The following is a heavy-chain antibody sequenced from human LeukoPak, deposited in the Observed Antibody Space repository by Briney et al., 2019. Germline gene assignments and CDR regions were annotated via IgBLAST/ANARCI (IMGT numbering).Heavy chain of an antibody. V-gene: IGHV1-18*01. CDR2: ISAYNGNT. Sequence: ASVKVSCKASGYTFTSYGISWVRQAPGQGLEWMGWISAYNGNTNYAQKLQGRVTMTTDTSTSTAYMELRSLRSDDTAVYYCARDVVDYDSSGAFDIWGQGTMVTVSS. J-gene: IGHJ3*02. CDR1: GYTFTSYG. D-gene: IGHD3-22*01. CDR3: ARDVVDYDSSGAFDI.